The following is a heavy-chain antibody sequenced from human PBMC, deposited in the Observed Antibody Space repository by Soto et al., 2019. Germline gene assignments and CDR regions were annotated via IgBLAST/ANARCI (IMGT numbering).Heavy chain of an antibody. Sequence: ESGGGVVQPGRSLRLSCAASVFTFSTYGMHWVRQAPGKGLEWVAVIWYDGSNKYYADSVKGRFTISRDNSKNTLFLQMNSLTAEDTSVYYCARDGSLGYFDYWGQGTLVTVSS. D-gene: IGHD6-13*01. CDR1: VFTFSTYG. V-gene: IGHV3-33*01. J-gene: IGHJ4*02. CDR2: IWYDGSNK. CDR3: ARDGSLGYFDY.